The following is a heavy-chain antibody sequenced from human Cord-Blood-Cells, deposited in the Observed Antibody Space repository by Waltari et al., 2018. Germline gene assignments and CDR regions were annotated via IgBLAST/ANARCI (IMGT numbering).Heavy chain of an antibody. J-gene: IGHJ4*02. CDR3: ARDPEDYYYDSSGYYDY. Sequence: QVQLVQSGAEVKKPGSSVKVSCKASGGTFSSYAISWVRQAPGQGLEWMGVNIPIFGTANYAQKFQGRVTITADESTSTAYMELSSLRSEDTAVYYCARDPEDYYYDSSGYYDYWGQGTLVTVSS. CDR1: GGTFSSYA. V-gene: IGHV1-69*01. D-gene: IGHD3-22*01. CDR2: NIPIFGTA.